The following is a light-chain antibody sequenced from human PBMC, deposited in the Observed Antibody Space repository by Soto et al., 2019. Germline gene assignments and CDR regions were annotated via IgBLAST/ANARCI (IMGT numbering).Light chain of an antibody. Sequence: NFMLTQPHSVSESPGKTVTISCTRSSGNIGSNYVQWYQQRPGSAPTTLIYEDNQRPSGVPDRFSGSIDRSSNSASLTISGLKTEDEAGYYCQSYDSSTPVVFGGGTKLTVL. V-gene: IGLV6-57*04. CDR1: SGNIGSNY. CDR3: QSYDSSTPVV. CDR2: EDN. J-gene: IGLJ2*01.